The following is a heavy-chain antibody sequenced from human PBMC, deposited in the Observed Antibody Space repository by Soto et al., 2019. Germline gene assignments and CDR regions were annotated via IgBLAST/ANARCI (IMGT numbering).Heavy chain of an antibody. CDR2: IYPGDSDT. CDR1: GYSFASYW. CDR3: ARQVEDGYSFGYHY. J-gene: IGHJ4*02. V-gene: IGHV5-51*01. Sequence: PGASLKISCKGSGYSFASYWIGWVRQMPGKGLEWMGIIYPGDSDTRYSPSFQGQVTISADNSISTAYLQWSSLKASDSAMYFCARQVEDGYSFGYHYWGQGTQVTVSS. D-gene: IGHD5-18*01.